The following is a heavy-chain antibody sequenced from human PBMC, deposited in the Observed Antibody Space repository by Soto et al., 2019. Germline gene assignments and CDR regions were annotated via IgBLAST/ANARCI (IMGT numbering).Heavy chain of an antibody. CDR3: AKIGSGYYYDSSGYYFDY. D-gene: IGHD3-22*01. J-gene: IGHJ4*02. Sequence: PGGSLRLSCAASGFTFSSYAMSWVRQAPGKGLEWVSAISGSGGSTYYADSVKGRFTISRDNSKNTLYLQMNSLRAEDTAVYYCAKIGSGYYYDSSGYYFDYWGQGTLATVSS. V-gene: IGHV3-23*01. CDR2: ISGSGGST. CDR1: GFTFSSYA.